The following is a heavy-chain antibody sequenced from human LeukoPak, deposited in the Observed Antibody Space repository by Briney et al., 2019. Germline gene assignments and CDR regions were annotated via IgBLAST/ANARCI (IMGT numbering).Heavy chain of an antibody. J-gene: IGHJ3*02. V-gene: IGHV5-51*01. CDR3: ACSYFYGSGSHDAFDI. CDR2: IYPGDSDT. CDR1: GYSFTSYW. D-gene: IGHD3-10*01. Sequence: GXSLQISCQGSGYSFTSYWIGWVRQLPGKGLEWMGIIYPGDSDTRYSPSFQGQVTISADKSISTAYLQWSSLKASDTAMYYCACSYFYGSGSHDAFDIWGQGTMVTVSS.